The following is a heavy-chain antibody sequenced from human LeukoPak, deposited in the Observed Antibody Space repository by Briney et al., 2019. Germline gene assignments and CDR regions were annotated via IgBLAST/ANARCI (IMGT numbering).Heavy chain of an antibody. CDR1: GYSISSGYY. Sequence: SETLSLTCTVSGYSISSGYYWGWIRQPPGKGLEWIGSIYHSGSTYYNPSLKSRVTISVDTSKNQFSLKLSSVTAADTAVYYCARESYDFWSGYNWFDPWGQGTLVTVSS. D-gene: IGHD3-3*01. CDR3: ARESYDFWSGYNWFDP. V-gene: IGHV4-38-2*02. CDR2: IYHSGST. J-gene: IGHJ5*02.